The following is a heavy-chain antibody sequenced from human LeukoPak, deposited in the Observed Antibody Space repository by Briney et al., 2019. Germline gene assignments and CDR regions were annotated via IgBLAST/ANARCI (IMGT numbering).Heavy chain of an antibody. V-gene: IGHV3-43D*03. CDR3: AKDLRAKFSGTFCFDY. CDR2: ITWNGGSI. Sequence: PGGSLRLSCAASGFTFEDYAMHWVRQAPGKGLEWVSLITWNGGSIYYADSVKGRFTVSRDNNKDSLYLQMNNLRAEDTALYYCAKDLRAKFSGTFCFDYWGQGTLVTVSS. J-gene: IGHJ4*02. D-gene: IGHD1-26*01. CDR1: GFTFEDYA.